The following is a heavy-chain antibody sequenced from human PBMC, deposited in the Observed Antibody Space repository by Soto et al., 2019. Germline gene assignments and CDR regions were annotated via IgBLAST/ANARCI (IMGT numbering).Heavy chain of an antibody. V-gene: IGHV1-69*13. CDR3: ASNVEMATTPSNWFDP. CDR2: IIPIFGTA. D-gene: IGHD5-12*01. CDR1: GGTFSSYA. J-gene: IGHJ5*02. Sequence: SVKVSCKASGGTFSSYAISWVRQAPGQGLEWMGGIIPIFGTANYAQKFQGRVTTTADESTSTAYMELSSLRSEDTAVYYCASNVEMATTPSNWFDPWGQGTLVTVSS.